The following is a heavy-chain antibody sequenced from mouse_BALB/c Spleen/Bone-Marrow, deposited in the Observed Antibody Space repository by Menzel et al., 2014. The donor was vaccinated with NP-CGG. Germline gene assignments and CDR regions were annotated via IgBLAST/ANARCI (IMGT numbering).Heavy chain of an antibody. CDR3: ARNPYGNYAMDY. CDR1: GFSLXTYG. D-gene: IGHD2-10*02. J-gene: IGHJ4*01. V-gene: IGHV2-6*02. Sequence: VKVVESGPGLVAPSQSLSITCTVSGFSLXTYGVHWVRQPPGKGLEWLGVIWSDGSTTYNSALKSRLSISKDNSKSQVFLKMNSLQTDDTAMYYCARNPYGNYAMDYWGQGTSVTVSS. CDR2: IWSDGST.